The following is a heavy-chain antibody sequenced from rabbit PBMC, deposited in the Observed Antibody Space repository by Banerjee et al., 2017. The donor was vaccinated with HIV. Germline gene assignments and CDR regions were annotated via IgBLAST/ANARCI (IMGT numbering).Heavy chain of an antibody. CDR1: GFSFSNKYV. CDR3: ARDESDSRDGWNL. Sequence: QSLEESGGDLVKPGASLTLTCTASGFSFSNKYVMCWVRQAPGKGLEWIACINTSTGNTVYASWAKGRFTISKTSSTTVTLQMTSLTAADTATYFCARDESDSRDGWNLWGPGTLVTVS. V-gene: IGHV1S40*01. D-gene: IGHD4-1*01. J-gene: IGHJ4*01. CDR2: INTSTGNT.